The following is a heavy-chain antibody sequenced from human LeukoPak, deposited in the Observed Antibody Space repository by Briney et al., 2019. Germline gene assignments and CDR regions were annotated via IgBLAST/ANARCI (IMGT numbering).Heavy chain of an antibody. V-gene: IGHV1-18*01. J-gene: IGHJ6*03. CDR3: ARDDYCSSTSCYYYYMDV. D-gene: IGHD2-2*01. Sequence: GASVKVSCKASGYTFTSYGISWVRQAPGQGLEWMGWISAYNGNTNYAQKLQGRVTMTTDTSTSTAYMELRSLRSDDTAVYYCARDDYCSSTSCYYYYMDVWGKGTTVTVSS. CDR1: GYTFTSYG. CDR2: ISAYNGNT.